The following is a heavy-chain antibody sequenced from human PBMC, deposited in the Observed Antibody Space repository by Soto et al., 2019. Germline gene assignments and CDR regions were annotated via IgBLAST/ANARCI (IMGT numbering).Heavy chain of an antibody. Sequence: QVQLVESGGGVVQPGRSLRLSCAASGFTFRSYGMHWVRQAPGKGLEWVAVIWYDENNKYYADSVKGRFTISRDKSKNTLYLQMNSLRAEDTAVYYCARDLNYYGSSDSRGGYFQHWGQGTLVTVSS. CDR1: GFTFRSYG. D-gene: IGHD3-22*01. J-gene: IGHJ1*01. V-gene: IGHV3-33*01. CDR3: ARDLNYYGSSDSRGGYFQH. CDR2: IWYDENNK.